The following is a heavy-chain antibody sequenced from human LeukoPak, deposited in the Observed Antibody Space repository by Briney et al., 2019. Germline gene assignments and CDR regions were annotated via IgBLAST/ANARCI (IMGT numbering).Heavy chain of an antibody. J-gene: IGHJ3*02. Sequence: GGSLRLSCAASGFTFNDYYMSWIRQAPGKGLEWVSYISSRGRTIYYADSVKGRFTISRDNGENSLYLRMNSLRVEDTALYYCARGSDWYAFDSWGQGTVVTVSS. CDR2: ISSRGRTI. D-gene: IGHD3/OR15-3a*01. CDR3: ARGSDWYAFDS. V-gene: IGHV3-11*01. CDR1: GFTFNDYY.